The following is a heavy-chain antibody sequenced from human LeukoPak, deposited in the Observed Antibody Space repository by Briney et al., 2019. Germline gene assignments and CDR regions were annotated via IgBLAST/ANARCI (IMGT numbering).Heavy chain of an antibody. D-gene: IGHD4-23*01. V-gene: IGHV4-39*01. CDR2: VYYSGTT. CDR1: GGSISSTTYY. Sequence: SETLSLTCIVSGGSISSTTYYWGWIRQSPGKGLEWIGSVYYSGTTYYNPSLKGRVIISVDTSKNQVSLKVSSVTAADTAVYFCARLSAMTSVVLDVWGKGSTVSVSS. CDR3: ARLSAMTSVVLDV. J-gene: IGHJ6*04.